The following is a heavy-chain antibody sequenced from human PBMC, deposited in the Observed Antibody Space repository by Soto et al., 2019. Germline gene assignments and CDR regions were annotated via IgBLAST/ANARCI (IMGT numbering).Heavy chain of an antibody. CDR3: ARPDSRGWHYQGISDY. J-gene: IGHJ4*02. V-gene: IGHV3-48*03. D-gene: IGHD6-19*01. Sequence: EVHLVESGGGLVQPGGSLRLSCAASGFTFSAFEMNWVRQAPGKGLEWISYISGVSYNIYYADSVKGRFTVSRDNAKNTPYLHINSLRAEETGVYYWARPDSRGWHYQGISDYWGQGSRVSVSS. CDR2: ISGVSYNI. CDR1: GFTFSAFE.